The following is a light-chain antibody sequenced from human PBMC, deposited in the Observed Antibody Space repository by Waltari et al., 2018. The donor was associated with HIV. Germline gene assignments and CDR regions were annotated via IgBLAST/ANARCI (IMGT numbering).Light chain of an antibody. J-gene: IGLJ2*01. CDR2: DVS. CDR1: NSYNH. CDR3: CSYAGSSTLV. V-gene: IGLV2-23*02. Sequence: QSALTQPASVSGSPGQSITISCTGTNSYNHVSWYHHHPGNAPKPLIYDVSERPSGVSNRFSGAKSVNTASLTISGLQAEDEADYYCCSYAGSSTLVFGGGTKLTVL.